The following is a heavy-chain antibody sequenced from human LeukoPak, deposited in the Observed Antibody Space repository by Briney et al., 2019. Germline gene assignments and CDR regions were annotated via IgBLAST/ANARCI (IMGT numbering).Heavy chain of an antibody. CDR1: GFSIKDYW. CDR2: INGYSSRT. Sequence: GGSLRLSCAASGFSIKDYWMHWVRQAPGKGLVWVSQINGYSSRTTYVDSVKGRFTISRDYAKHIVYLQMDTLGADDTAVYYCARDKGYSSDCWGQGTLVTVSS. D-gene: IGHD2-15*01. V-gene: IGHV3-74*01. CDR3: ARDKGYSSDC. J-gene: IGHJ4*02.